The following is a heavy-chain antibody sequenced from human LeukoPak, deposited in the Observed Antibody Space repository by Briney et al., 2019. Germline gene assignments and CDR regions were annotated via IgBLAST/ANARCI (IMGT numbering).Heavy chain of an antibody. V-gene: IGHV1-18*01. Sequence: ASVRVSCKASGYTFTSYGISWVRQAPGQGLEWMGWISAYNGNTNYAQKLQGRVTMTTDTSTSTAYMELRSLRSDDTAVYYCARESYCSSTSCYSDYYYYGMDVWGQGTTVTVSS. CDR2: ISAYNGNT. CDR1: GYTFTSYG. CDR3: ARESYCSSTSCYSDYYYYGMDV. D-gene: IGHD2-2*01. J-gene: IGHJ6*02.